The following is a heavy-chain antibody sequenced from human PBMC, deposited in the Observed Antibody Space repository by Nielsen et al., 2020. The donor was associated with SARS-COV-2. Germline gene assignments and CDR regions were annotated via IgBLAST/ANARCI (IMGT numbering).Heavy chain of an antibody. D-gene: IGHD4-17*01. CDR1: GGSFSGYY. Sequence: SETLSLTCAVYGGSFSGYYWSWIRQPPGKGLEWIGEINHSGSTNYNPSLKSRVTISVDTSKNQFSLKLSSVTAADTAVYYCARGRYGAYYYYGMDVWGQGTTVTVSS. V-gene: IGHV4-34*01. CDR2: INHSGST. J-gene: IGHJ6*02. CDR3: ARGRYGAYYYYGMDV.